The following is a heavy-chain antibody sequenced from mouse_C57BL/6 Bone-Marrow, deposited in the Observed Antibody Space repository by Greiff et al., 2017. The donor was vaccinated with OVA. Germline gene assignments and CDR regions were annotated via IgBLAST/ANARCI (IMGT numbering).Heavy chain of an antibody. CDR3: TTYYYGSIYWYFDV. Sequence: VQLQQSGAELVRPGASVKLSCTASGFTIKDDYMPWVKQRPEQGLEWIGRIDPGNGDTDYASKFQGKATITTDTTSNTAYLQLSSLTSEDTAVYYCTTYYYGSIYWYFDVWGTGTTVTVSS. D-gene: IGHD1-1*01. CDR2: IDPGNGDT. V-gene: IGHV14-4*01. J-gene: IGHJ1*03. CDR1: GFTIKDDY.